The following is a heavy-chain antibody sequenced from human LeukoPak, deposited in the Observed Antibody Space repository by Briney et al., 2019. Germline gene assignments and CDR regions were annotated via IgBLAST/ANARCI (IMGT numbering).Heavy chain of an antibody. CDR1: GFTLSSYE. CDR2: IDYSGGST. CDR3: AKDSWAGAGGYFDY. J-gene: IGHJ4*02. D-gene: IGHD3-16*01. V-gene: IGHV3-23*01. Sequence: GGSLRLSCTASGFTLSSYEMSWIRQAPGKGLEWVSSIDYSGGSTHYADSVMGRFTISRDNSKNTLYLQMNSLRAEDTAVYYCAKDSWAGAGGYFDYWGQGTLVTVSS.